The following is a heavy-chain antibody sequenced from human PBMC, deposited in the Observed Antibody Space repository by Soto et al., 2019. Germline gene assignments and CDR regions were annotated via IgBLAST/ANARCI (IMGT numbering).Heavy chain of an antibody. CDR3: ARGVYSYGSFDY. Sequence: SETLSLTCTVSGGSISSGDYYWSWIRQPPGKGLEWIGYIYYSGSTYYNPSLKSRVTISVDTSKNQFSLKLSSVTAAYTAVYYCARGVYSYGSFDYWGQGTLVTVSS. D-gene: IGHD5-18*01. CDR2: IYYSGST. CDR1: GGSISSGDYY. J-gene: IGHJ4*02. V-gene: IGHV4-30-4*01.